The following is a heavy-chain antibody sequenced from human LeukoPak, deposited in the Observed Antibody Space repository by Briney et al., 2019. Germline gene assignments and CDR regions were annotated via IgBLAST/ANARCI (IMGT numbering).Heavy chain of an antibody. CDR2: ISGSGGST. Sequence: GGSLRLSCAASGFTFSSYAMSWVRQAPGKGLEWVSAISGSGGSTYYADSVKGRFTISRDNSKNTLYLQMNSLRAEDTAVYYCAKDRDIVVVPAAMPLDYWGQGTLVTVSS. J-gene: IGHJ4*02. CDR1: GFTFSSYA. V-gene: IGHV3-23*01. D-gene: IGHD2-2*01. CDR3: AKDRDIVVVPAAMPLDY.